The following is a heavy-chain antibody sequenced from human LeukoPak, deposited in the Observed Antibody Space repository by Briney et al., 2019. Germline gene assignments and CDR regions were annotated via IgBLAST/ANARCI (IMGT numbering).Heavy chain of an antibody. CDR2: ISSSSDCI. CDR3: AGRDYGDYSFDS. J-gene: IGHJ4*02. D-gene: IGHD4-17*01. V-gene: IGHV3-21*01. Sequence: PGGSLRLSCAASGFTFTTFNMNWVRQSPGKGLEWVSCISSSSDCIYYADSVKGRFTISRDNSRNSLYLQMNSLRAEDTAVYYCAGRDYGDYSFDSWGQGTLVTVSS. CDR1: GFTFTTFN.